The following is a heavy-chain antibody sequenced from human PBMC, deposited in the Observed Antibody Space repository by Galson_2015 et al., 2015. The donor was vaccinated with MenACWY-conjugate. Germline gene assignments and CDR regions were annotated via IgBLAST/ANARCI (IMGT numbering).Heavy chain of an antibody. Sequence: SLRLSCAASGFTFSSYAMSWVRQAPGKGLEWVSAVSGSSDSTYYADSVKGRFTISRDNSKNTLYLQMNSLRAEDTAVYYCAKPSSGWYVFESWGQGTLVTVSS. V-gene: IGHV3-23*01. CDR3: AKPSSGWYVFES. D-gene: IGHD6-19*01. CDR2: VSGSSDST. J-gene: IGHJ4*02. CDR1: GFTFSSYA.